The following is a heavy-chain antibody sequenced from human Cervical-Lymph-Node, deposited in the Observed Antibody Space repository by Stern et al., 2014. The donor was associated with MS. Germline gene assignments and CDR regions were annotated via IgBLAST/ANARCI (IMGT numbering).Heavy chain of an antibody. Sequence: QVQLVQSGAEVKKPGASVKVSCKASGYTFTSYGIRWVRQAPGQGLEWMRWISAHNGKQNYAQELVGRVTMTTDTSPSTAYMELRSLRSDDTAVYCCARGLLGSENAFDIWGQGTMVTVSS. CDR1: GYTFTSYG. CDR2: ISAHNGKQ. CDR3: ARGLLGSENAFDI. D-gene: IGHD2-15*01. V-gene: IGHV1-18*01. J-gene: IGHJ3*02.